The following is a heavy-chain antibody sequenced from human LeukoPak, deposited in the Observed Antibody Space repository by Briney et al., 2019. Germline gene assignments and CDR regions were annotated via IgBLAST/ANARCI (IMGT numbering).Heavy chain of an antibody. J-gene: IGHJ4*02. CDR1: GFTFRDYT. V-gene: IGHV3-49*04. D-gene: IGHD6-19*01. CDR3: TRGGDLSTVAGALDY. Sequence: GGSLKLSCTASGFTFRDYTMSWVRQAPGKGLEWVGFIRSNPYGGTTEYAASVKGRFTISRDDSKSIAYLQMNSPKTEDTAVYYCTRGGDLSTVAGALDYWGQGTLVTVSS. CDR2: IRSNPYGGTT.